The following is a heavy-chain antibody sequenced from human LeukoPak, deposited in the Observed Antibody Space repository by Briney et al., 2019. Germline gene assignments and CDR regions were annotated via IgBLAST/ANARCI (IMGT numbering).Heavy chain of an antibody. CDR2: IYTSGST. D-gene: IGHD3-3*01. CDR1: GGSISSYY. V-gene: IGHV4-4*07. CDR3: ARHSTFFGVVIIKGRVRGPFDY. J-gene: IGHJ4*02. Sequence: PSETLSLTCTASGGSISSYYWSWIRQPAGKGLEWIGRIYTSGSTNYNPSLKSRVTMSVDTSKNQFSLKLSSVTAADTAVYYCARHSTFFGVVIIKGRVRGPFDYWGQGTLVTVSS.